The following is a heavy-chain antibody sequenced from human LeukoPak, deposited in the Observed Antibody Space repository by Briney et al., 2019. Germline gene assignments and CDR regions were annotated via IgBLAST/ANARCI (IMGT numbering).Heavy chain of an antibody. Sequence: SETLSLTCTVSGYSISSGYYWGWIRQPPGKGLEWIGTIYRSGSTYSNPSLRGRVTISVDTSKNQFSLKLSSVTAADTAVYYCARTGAGYYYYYMDIWGKGTTVTVSS. CDR2: IYRSGST. CDR3: ARTGAGYYYYYMDI. V-gene: IGHV4-38-2*02. D-gene: IGHD1-26*01. J-gene: IGHJ6*03. CDR1: GYSISSGYY.